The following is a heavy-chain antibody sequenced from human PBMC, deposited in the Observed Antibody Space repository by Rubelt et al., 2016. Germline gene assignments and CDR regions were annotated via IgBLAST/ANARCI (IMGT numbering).Heavy chain of an antibody. D-gene: IGHD1-26*01. J-gene: IGHJ4*02. CDR1: EFSVSNARMG. V-gene: IGHV2-26*01. CDR3: ARIFVGPRSAFDY. CDR2: LFSNDEQ. Sequence: QVTLKESGPVLVKPTETLTLTCIVSEFSVSNARMGVSWNRPPPWKALEWLAHLFSNDEQSYSTSLNRTLAITKDTSKSQVVITMTNMDPVDTATYYCARIFVGPRSAFDYWGQGTLVSVSS.